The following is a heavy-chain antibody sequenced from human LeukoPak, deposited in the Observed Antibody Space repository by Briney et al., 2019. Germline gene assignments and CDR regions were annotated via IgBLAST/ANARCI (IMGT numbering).Heavy chain of an antibody. J-gene: IGHJ5*02. D-gene: IGHD3-10*01. CDR1: GYTSTAYY. Sequence: GASVKVSCKASGYTSTAYYIHWVRQAPGQGLEWMGWINPNNGGANYVQKFQGRVTMTRDTSISTAYMELSRLRSDDTAVYYCARGSYYNENWFDPWGQGTLVTVSS. CDR3: ARGSYYNENWFDP. V-gene: IGHV1-2*02. CDR2: INPNNGGA.